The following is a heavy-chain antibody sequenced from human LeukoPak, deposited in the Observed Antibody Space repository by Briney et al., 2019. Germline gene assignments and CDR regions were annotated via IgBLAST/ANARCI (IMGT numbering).Heavy chain of an antibody. V-gene: IGHV3-21*01. CDR1: GFTFSSYS. Sequence: GGSLRLSCAASGFTFSSYSMNWVRQAPGKGLEWVSSISSSSSYIYYADSVKGRFTIFRDNAKNSLYLQMNSLRAEDTAVYYCARAYFSEITDFPHFRQWGQGVLVPVFS. D-gene: IGHD3-10*01. CDR2: ISSSSSYI. CDR3: ARAYFSEITDFPHFRQ. J-gene: IGHJ4*02.